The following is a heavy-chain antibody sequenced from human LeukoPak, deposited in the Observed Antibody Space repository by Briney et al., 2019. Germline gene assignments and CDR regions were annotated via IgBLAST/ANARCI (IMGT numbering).Heavy chain of an antibody. D-gene: IGHD3-16*01. CDR1: GFTFSSYE. V-gene: IGHV3-48*03. CDR2: ISSSGTI. J-gene: IGHJ4*02. CDR3: ARDWGRY. Sequence: GGSLRLSCAASGFTFSSYEMNGVRQAPGKGLKWVSYISSSGTIYYADSVKGRFTISRDNAKNSLYLQMNSLKAEDTAVYYCARDWGRYWGRGTLVTVS.